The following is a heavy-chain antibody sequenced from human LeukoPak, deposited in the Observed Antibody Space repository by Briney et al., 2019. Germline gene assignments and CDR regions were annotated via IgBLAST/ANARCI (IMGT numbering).Heavy chain of an antibody. J-gene: IGHJ4*02. CDR3: ARGLSPRINMVRGVRPPFRGVFDY. CDR2: INHSGST. D-gene: IGHD3-10*01. Sequence: PSETLSLTCAVYGGSFSGYYWSWIRQPPGKGLEWIGEINHSGSTNYNPSLKSRVTISVDTSKNQFSLKLSSVTAADTAVYYCARGLSPRINMVRGVRPPFRGVFDYWGQGTLVTVSS. V-gene: IGHV4-34*01. CDR1: GGSFSGYY.